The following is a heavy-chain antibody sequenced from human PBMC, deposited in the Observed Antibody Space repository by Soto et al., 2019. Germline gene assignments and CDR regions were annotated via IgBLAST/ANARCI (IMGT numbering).Heavy chain of an antibody. CDR3: ARGIVGGTTRAFDV. J-gene: IGHJ3*01. V-gene: IGHV1-8*01. Sequence: QVQLVQSGAEVKKPGASVRVSCTASGYTFTPHDVNWVRQAPGQGPEWMGWMHPKSGETGYAPILQCRVKLTRDTAIITAYMALSSLRSGDTAIYFCARGIVGGTTRAFDVWGQGTKVTVSS. CDR2: MHPKSGET. CDR1: GYTFTPHD. D-gene: IGHD1-26*01.